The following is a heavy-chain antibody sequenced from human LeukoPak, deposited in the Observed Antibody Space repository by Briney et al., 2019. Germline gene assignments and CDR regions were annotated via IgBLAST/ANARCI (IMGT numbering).Heavy chain of an antibody. CDR3: ARSPEYFDWLLSDNWFDP. J-gene: IGHJ5*02. V-gene: IGHV5-51*03. CDR1: GYSFTSYW. D-gene: IGHD3-9*01. CDR2: IYPGDSDT. Sequence: GESLKISWKGSGYSFTSYWIGWVRQMPGKGLEWMGIIYPGDSDTRYSPSSQGQVTISADKSSSTASLQWTSLKASDTAMYSCARSPEYFDWLLSDNWFDPWGQGTLVTVSS.